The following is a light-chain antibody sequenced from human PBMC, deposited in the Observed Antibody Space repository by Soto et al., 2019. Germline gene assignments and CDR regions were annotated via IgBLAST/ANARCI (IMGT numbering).Light chain of an antibody. CDR3: QQHNQWPIT. J-gene: IGKJ5*01. CDR2: YIS. Sequence: IVMTQSPATLSVSPGETASLSCRASQSAGNFLAWYQQKPGQAPRLLIYYISTRATGIPARFSGSGSGTEFTLTINSLQSEDSAGYYCQQHNQWPITFGQGTRLEIK. V-gene: IGKV3D-15*01. CDR1: QSAGNF.